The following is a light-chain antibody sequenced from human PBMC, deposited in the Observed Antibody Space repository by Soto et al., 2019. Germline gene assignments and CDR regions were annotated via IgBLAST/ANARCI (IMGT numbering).Light chain of an antibody. V-gene: IGLV2-11*01. J-gene: IGLJ3*02. CDR3: CSFAGSYSFVV. CDR1: SSDVGGYNY. CDR2: DVT. Sequence: QSVLTQPHSVSGSPGQSVTISCTGSSSDVGGYNYVSWYQLHPGKAPKLLIYDVTKRPSGVPDRFSGSKSGNTASLTISGLQAEDVSDYACCSFAGSYSFVVFGGGTKLTVL.